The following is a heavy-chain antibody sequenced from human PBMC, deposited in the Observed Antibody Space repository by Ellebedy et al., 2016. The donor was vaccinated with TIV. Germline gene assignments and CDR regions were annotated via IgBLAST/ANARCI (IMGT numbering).Heavy chain of an antibody. J-gene: IGHJ4*02. D-gene: IGHD6-19*01. Sequence: PGGSLRLSCAASGFTFNTYGMHWVRQAPGKGLEWVAFIRYDGSFKDYADPVKGRFTISRDNSKNALYLQMNSLRTEDTAVFYCAKDGQWLVRGAIDSWGQGTLVAVSS. CDR2: IRYDGSFK. CDR3: AKDGQWLVRGAIDS. CDR1: GFTFNTYG. V-gene: IGHV3-30*02.